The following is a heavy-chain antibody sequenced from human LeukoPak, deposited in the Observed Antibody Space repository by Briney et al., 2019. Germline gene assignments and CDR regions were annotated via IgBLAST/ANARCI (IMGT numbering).Heavy chain of an antibody. V-gene: IGHV4-31*03. J-gene: IGHJ5*02. CDR3: ARDGAYYAGWFEP. Sequence: SQTLSLTCTVSGASISSNGYYWSWIRQHPGKGLEWIGYIYHSGSTNYNPSLKSRVTISVDTSKNQFSLKLSSVTAADTAVYYCARDGAYYAGWFEPWGQGTLVTVSS. D-gene: IGHD4/OR15-4a*01. CDR2: IYHSGST. CDR1: GASISSNGYY.